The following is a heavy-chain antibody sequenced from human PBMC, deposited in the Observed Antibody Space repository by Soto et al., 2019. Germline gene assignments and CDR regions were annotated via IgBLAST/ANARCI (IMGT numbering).Heavy chain of an antibody. J-gene: IGHJ5*01. CDR2: IKPHSGDT. CDR3: ARGSAVGGNWFDS. V-gene: IGHV1-2*02. D-gene: IGHD3-16*01. Sequence: ASVKVSCKASGYSLTAYYIHWVRQAPGQGLECMGWIKPHSGDTGYTQKFQGRVTMTRDTSISTAYMELSSLRYDDTAMYYCARGSAVGGNWFDSWGQGTLVTVSS. CDR1: GYSLTAYY.